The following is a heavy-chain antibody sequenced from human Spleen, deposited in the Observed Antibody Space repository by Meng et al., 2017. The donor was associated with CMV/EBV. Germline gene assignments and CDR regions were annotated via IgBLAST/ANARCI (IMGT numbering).Heavy chain of an antibody. J-gene: IGHJ3*02. D-gene: IGHD4-11*01. V-gene: IGHV1-2*02. CDR1: YTFIDYY. CDR2: INPKSGDT. Sequence: YTFIDYYMHWVRQAPGHGLEWMGWINPKSGDTNYAQSFQGRVAMTRDTSISTAYMELSGLRFDDTAVYFCARDRYRSTWDYDAFDIWGQGTMVTVSS. CDR3: ARDRYRSTWDYDAFDI.